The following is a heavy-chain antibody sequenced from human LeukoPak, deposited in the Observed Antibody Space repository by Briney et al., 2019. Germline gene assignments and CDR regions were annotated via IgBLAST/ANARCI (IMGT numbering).Heavy chain of an antibody. CDR1: GGSISSTSYY. V-gene: IGHV4-39*01. CDR2: IYYSGST. CDR3: ARAYDWNEDFYDY. Sequence: SETLSLTCTVSGGSISSTSYYWGWIRQPPGKGLEWIGSIYYSGSTYYNPSLESRVTISVDTSKNQFSLKVSSVTAADTAAYYCARAYDWNEDFYDYWGQGTLVKVSS. J-gene: IGHJ4*02. D-gene: IGHD1-20*01.